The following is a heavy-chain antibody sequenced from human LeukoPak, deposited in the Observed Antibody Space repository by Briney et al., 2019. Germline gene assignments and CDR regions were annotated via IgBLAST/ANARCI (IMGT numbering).Heavy chain of an antibody. CDR2: IYYSGST. J-gene: IGHJ4*02. D-gene: IGHD6-19*01. Sequence: PSETLPLTCTVSGGSISSYYWSWIRQPPGKGLEWIGYIYYSGSTNYNPSLKSRVTISVDTSKNQFSLKLSSVTAADTAVYYCARQAVADLYYFDYWGQGTLVTVSS. CDR3: ARQAVADLYYFDY. CDR1: GGSISSYY. V-gene: IGHV4-59*01.